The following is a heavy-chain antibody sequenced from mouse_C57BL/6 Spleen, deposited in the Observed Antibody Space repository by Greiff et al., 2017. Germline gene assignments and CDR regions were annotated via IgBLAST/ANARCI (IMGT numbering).Heavy chain of an antibody. CDR2: ISYDGSN. J-gene: IGHJ1*03. CDR3: ARVFPPHYYGSSPGYFDV. V-gene: IGHV3-6*01. CDR1: GYSITSGYY. Sequence: DVQLQESGPGLVKPSQSLSLTCSVTGYSITSGYYWNWIRQFPGNKLEWMGYISYDGSNNYNPSLKNRISITRDTSKNQFFLKLNSVTTEDTATYYCARVFPPHYYGSSPGYFDVWGTGTTVTVSS. D-gene: IGHD1-1*01.